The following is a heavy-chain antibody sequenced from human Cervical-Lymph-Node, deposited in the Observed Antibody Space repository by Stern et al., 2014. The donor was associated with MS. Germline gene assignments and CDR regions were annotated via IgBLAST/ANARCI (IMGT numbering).Heavy chain of an antibody. J-gene: IGHJ4*02. V-gene: IGHV4-31*03. D-gene: IGHD3-22*01. CDR1: GGSINSGGYY. CDR2: IYYTGSA. Sequence: VQLVQSGPGLVKPSQTLPLTCTVSGGSINSGGYYWSWIRQYPGKGLEWIGYIYYTGSAYYDPSLKIRLSMSIDTSKNQFSLNLNSVTAADTAVYYCARGARYSDSSGYYFYFDYWGQGTLVTVSS. CDR3: ARGARYSDSSGYYFYFDY.